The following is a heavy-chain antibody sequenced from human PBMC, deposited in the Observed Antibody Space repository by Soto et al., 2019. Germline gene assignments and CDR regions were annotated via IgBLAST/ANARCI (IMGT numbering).Heavy chain of an antibody. D-gene: IGHD1-26*01. Sequence: QVQLQESGPGLVKPSQTLSLTCIVSGDSIRRGGYFWTWIRQHPGKGLEWIGYIYDSGSAFYNPSLKSRVTMSVDTSKNQFSLNLRSVTAADTAVFYCARGILRPNHYMDVWGKGTAVAVSS. V-gene: IGHV4-31*03. J-gene: IGHJ6*03. CDR3: ARGILRPNHYMDV. CDR2: IYDSGSA. CDR1: GDSIRRGGYF.